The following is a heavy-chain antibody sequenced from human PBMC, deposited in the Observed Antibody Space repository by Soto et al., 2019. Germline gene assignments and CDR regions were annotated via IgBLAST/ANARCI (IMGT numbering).Heavy chain of an antibody. D-gene: IGHD1-26*01. Sequence: QVQLQESGPGLVKPSQTLSLTCTASGGSISSGGYYWSWMRQHPGKGLEWIGYIYYSGSTYYNPSHKRRVTIPVDTANNLFALKRGSVTAAAPPVYYWARSRGPGTYPHASQPWGQGTLVTVSS. CDR2: IYYSGST. J-gene: IGHJ1*01. CDR1: GGSISSGGYY. V-gene: IGHV4-31*03. CDR3: ARSRGPGTYPHASQP.